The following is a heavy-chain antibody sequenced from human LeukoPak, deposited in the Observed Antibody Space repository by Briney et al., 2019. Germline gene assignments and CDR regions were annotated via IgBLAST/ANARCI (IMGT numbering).Heavy chain of an antibody. CDR3: ASHNYDFWSGTYFTFDY. CDR1: GGSFSGYY. D-gene: IGHD3-3*01. Sequence: SETLSLTCAVYGGSFSGYYWSWIRQPPGKGLEWIGEINHSGNTNYNPSLKSRVTISVDTSKNQFSLKLSSVTAADTAVYYCASHNYDFWSGTYFTFDYWGQGTLVTVSS. V-gene: IGHV4-34*01. CDR2: INHSGNT. J-gene: IGHJ4*02.